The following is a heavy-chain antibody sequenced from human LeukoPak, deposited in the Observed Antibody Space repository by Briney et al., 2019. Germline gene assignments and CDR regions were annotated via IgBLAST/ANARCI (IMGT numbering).Heavy chain of an antibody. D-gene: IGHD6-19*01. J-gene: IGHJ6*02. Sequence: GGSLRLSCAAPGFTFSSYAMSWVRQAPGKGLEWVSAISGSGGSTYYADSVKGRFTISRDNSKNTLYLQMNSLRAEDTAVYYCAKEGGGWYGGYYYYGMDVWGQGTTVTVSS. V-gene: IGHV3-23*01. CDR3: AKEGGGWYGGYYYYGMDV. CDR2: ISGSGGST. CDR1: GFTFSSYA.